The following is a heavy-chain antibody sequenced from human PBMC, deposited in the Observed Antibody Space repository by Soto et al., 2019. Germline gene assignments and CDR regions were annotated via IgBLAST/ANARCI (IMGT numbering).Heavy chain of an antibody. D-gene: IGHD6-19*01. CDR3: AGGGPPRADTGYCDW. CDR1: GYTFTNYA. V-gene: IGHV1-3*01. Sequence: ASVKVSCKASGYTFTNYAMHWVRQAPGQRLEGMGWINAGNGNTKYSQKFQGRVTITRDTSASSAYMALSSLRCEDTAVYYSAGGGPPRADTGYCDWWGKGTLVTIAS. CDR2: INAGNGNT. J-gene: IGHJ4*02.